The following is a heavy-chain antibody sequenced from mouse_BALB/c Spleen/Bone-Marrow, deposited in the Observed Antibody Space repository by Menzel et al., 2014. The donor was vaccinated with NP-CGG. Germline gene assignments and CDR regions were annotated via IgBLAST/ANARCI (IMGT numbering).Heavy chain of an antibody. D-gene: IGHD3-1*01. CDR2: ISSGSSTI. V-gene: IGHV5-17*02. CDR3: ASRDWFAY. Sequence: EVQLQESGGDLVQPGGSRKLSCAASGFTFSSFGMHWVRQAPEKGLEWVAYISSGSSTIYYADTVKGRFTISRDNPKNTLFLQMTSLRSEDTAMYYCASRDWFAYWGQGTLVTVSA. J-gene: IGHJ3*01. CDR1: GFTFSSFG.